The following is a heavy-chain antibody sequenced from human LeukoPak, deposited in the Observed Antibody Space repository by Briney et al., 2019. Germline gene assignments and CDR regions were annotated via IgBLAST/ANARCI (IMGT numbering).Heavy chain of an antibody. J-gene: IGHJ4*02. CDR2: ISNSSPNI. V-gene: IGHV3-21*01. Sequence: TGGSLRLSCAASGFTFISYSMNWVRQVPGKGLEWVSSISNSSPNIYYADSVKGRFTISRDSAKDSLFLQMNSLRAEDTAVYYCARALHDSSGYYFDYWGQGTLVTVSS. D-gene: IGHD3-22*01. CDR1: GFTFISYS. CDR3: ARALHDSSGYYFDY.